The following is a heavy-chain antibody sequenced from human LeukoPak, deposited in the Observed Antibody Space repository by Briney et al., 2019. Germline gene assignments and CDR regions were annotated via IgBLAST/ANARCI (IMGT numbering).Heavy chain of an antibody. CDR3: ARLITGGYYYFDY. Sequence: PSETLSLTCTVSGGSLSSSGYYWGWLRQPPGTGLEWFASLYHSGATNYNPSLRRRVTVSVDTSKSQFSLQLSSVTAADTAMYYCARLITGGYYYFDYWGQGTLVTVSS. CDR2: LYHSGAT. D-gene: IGHD2-8*02. J-gene: IGHJ4*02. CDR1: GGSLSSSGYY. V-gene: IGHV4-39*07.